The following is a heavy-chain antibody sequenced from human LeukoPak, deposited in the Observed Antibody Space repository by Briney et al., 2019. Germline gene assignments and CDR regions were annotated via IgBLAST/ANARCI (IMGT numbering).Heavy chain of an antibody. J-gene: IGHJ3*02. V-gene: IGHV5-51*01. Sequence: GESLKISCKGSGYSFTSYWIGWVRQMPGKGLEWMGIIYPGDSDTRYSPSFQGQVTISADKSISTAYLQWSSLKASDTAMFYCARPSVSDRDAFDIWGQGTMVTVSS. CDR3: ARPSVSDRDAFDI. CDR2: IYPGDSDT. D-gene: IGHD5/OR15-5a*01. CDR1: GYSFTSYW.